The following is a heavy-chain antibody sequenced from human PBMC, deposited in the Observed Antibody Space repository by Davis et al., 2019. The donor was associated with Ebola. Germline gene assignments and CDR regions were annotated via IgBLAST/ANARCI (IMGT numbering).Heavy chain of an antibody. CDR2: IREDGDEK. Sequence: PGGSLRLSCAASGFTFSSYSMSWVRQAPGKGLEWVAKIREDGDEKYYVDSVKGRFTISRDNAKNSMYLQMNSLSAEDTAVFYCARDWRAGYNTVFDYWGQGTLVTVSS. V-gene: IGHV3-7*01. D-gene: IGHD5-24*01. CDR1: GFTFSSYS. CDR3: ARDWRAGYNTVFDY. J-gene: IGHJ4*02.